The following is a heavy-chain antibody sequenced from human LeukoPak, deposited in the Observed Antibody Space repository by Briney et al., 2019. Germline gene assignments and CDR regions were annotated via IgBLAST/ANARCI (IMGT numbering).Heavy chain of an antibody. CDR3: ARGSASRGGGSDFDY. J-gene: IGHJ4*02. V-gene: IGHV3-21*01. D-gene: IGHD2-15*01. CDR1: GFTLSSYS. CDR2: ISSSRSDI. Sequence: GGSLRLSCAASGFTLSSYSMNWVRQAPGKGLEWVSSISSSRSDIYYADSVKGRFTISRYNAKNSLYLQMNSLRAEDTAVYYCARGSASRGGGSDFDYRGQGTLVTVSS.